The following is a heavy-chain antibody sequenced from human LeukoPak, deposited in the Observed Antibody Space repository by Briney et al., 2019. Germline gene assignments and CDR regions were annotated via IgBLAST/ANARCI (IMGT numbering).Heavy chain of an antibody. CDR2: IYSSGST. CDR3: AYGDFKNWFDP. J-gene: IGHJ5*02. CDR1: GGSINSGYYY. Sequence: PAQTLSLTCSVSGGSINSGYYYWTWIRQHPGTGLEWIGYIYSSGSTHYNPSLKSRSTISVDTSKNQFSLKLTSVTAADTAVYFCAYGDFKNWFDPWGQGILVTVSS. D-gene: IGHD4-17*01. V-gene: IGHV4-31*02.